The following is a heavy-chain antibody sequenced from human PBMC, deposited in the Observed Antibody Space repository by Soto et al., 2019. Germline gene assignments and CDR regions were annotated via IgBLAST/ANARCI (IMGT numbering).Heavy chain of an antibody. CDR2: ISGSGDST. V-gene: IGHV3-23*01. Sequence: VQLLESGGGLVQPGGSLRLSCAASGFTFSSYAMCWVRQAPGKGLEWVSVISGSGDSTYYADSVKGRFTISRDNSKNPLYLQMNSLRAEDTAVYYCAKRTSGWYFDYWGQGTLGTVSS. CDR3: AKRTSGWYFDY. J-gene: IGHJ4*02. CDR1: GFTFSSYA. D-gene: IGHD6-19*01.